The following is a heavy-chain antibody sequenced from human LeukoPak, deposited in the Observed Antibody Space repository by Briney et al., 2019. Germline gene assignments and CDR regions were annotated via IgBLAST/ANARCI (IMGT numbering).Heavy chain of an antibody. CDR1: GFTVSSNY. CDR3: AKGGQDYCSGGSCYPYYYYGMDV. V-gene: IGHV3-53*01. D-gene: IGHD2-15*01. J-gene: IGHJ6*02. Sequence: GGSLRLSCAASGFTVSSNYMSWVRQAPGKGLEWVSVIYSGGSTYYADSVKGRFTISRDNSKNTLYLQMNSLRAEDTAVYYCAKGGQDYCSGGSCYPYYYYGMDVWGQGTTVTVSS. CDR2: IYSGGST.